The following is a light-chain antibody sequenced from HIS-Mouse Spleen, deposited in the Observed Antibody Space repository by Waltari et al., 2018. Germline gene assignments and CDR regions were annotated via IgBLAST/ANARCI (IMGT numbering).Light chain of an antibody. V-gene: IGLV2-11*02. CDR3: CSYAGSYTVV. CDR2: DVS. J-gene: IGLJ2*01. Sequence: QSALTQPRSVSGSPGQSVTISCTGTSRDVGGYNDVPWYQQHPGKAPKLMIYDVSKRPSGVPDRFSGSKSGNTASLTISGLQAEDEADYYCCSYAGSYTVVFGGGTKLTVL. CDR1: SRDVGGYND.